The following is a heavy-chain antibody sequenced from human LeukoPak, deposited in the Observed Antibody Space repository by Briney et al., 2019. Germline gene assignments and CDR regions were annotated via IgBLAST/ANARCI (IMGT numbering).Heavy chain of an antibody. D-gene: IGHD5-12*01. CDR1: GFTFSSYG. CDR3: AKGFGVATINDAFDI. CDR2: IWYDGSNK. Sequence: GGSLRLSCAASGFTFSSYGMHWVRQAPGKGLEWVAVIWYDGSNKHYADSVKGRFTISRDNSKNTLYLQMNSLRAEDTAVYYCAKGFGVATINDAFDIWGQGTMVTVSS. J-gene: IGHJ3*02. V-gene: IGHV3-30*02.